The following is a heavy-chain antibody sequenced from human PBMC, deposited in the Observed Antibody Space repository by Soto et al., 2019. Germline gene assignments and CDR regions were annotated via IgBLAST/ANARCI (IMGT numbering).Heavy chain of an antibody. Sequence: AASVKVSCKASGYTFTSYGISWVRQAPGQGLEWMGWISAYNGNTNYAQKLQGRVTMTTDTSTSTAYMELRSLRSDDTAVYYCARGVQLWSDEKYYYGMDVWGQGTTVTVSS. D-gene: IGHD5-18*01. J-gene: IGHJ6*02. CDR2: ISAYNGNT. CDR1: GYTFTSYG. CDR3: ARGVQLWSDEKYYYGMDV. V-gene: IGHV1-18*04.